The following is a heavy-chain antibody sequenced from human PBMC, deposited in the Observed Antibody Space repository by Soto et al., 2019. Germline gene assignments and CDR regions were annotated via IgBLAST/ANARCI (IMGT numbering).Heavy chain of an antibody. D-gene: IGHD5-18*01. CDR2: ISWDGGST. CDR3: AKSPRPRIQLWFSDY. V-gene: IGHV3-43*01. Sequence: PGGSLRLSCAASGFTFDDYTMHWVRQAPGKGLEWVSLISWDGGSTYYADSVKGRFTISRDNSKNSLYLQMNSLRTEDTALYYCAKSPRPRIQLWFSDYWGQGSLVTVSS. CDR1: GFTFDDYT. J-gene: IGHJ4*02.